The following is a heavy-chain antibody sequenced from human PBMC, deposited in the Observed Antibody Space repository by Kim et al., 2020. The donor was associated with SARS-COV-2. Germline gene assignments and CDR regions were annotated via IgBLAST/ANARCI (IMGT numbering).Heavy chain of an antibody. Sequence: GGSLRLSCVASGFTLNTYWINWVRQAPGKGLVWVSRINTGGSSTHYAASVKGRFTMTRDNAENTVLLQMHSLRAEDTAVYYCARGVFASGFDVWGQGTTVTISS. D-gene: IGHD3-10*02. J-gene: IGHJ6*02. V-gene: IGHV3-74*01. CDR3: ARGVFASGFDV. CDR1: GFTLNTYW. CDR2: INTGGSST.